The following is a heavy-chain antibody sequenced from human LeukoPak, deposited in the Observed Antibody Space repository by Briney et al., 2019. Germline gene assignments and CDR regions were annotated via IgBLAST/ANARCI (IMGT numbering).Heavy chain of an antibody. D-gene: IGHD1-1*01. J-gene: IGHJ4*02. Sequence: SETLSLTCAVYGGSFSGYYWSWIRQPPGRGLEWIGEINHSGSTNYNPSLKSRVTISVDTSKNQFSLKLSSVTAADTAVYYCARDSSWNDPYFDYWGQGTLVTVSS. CDR3: ARDSSWNDPYFDY. CDR2: INHSGST. V-gene: IGHV4-34*01. CDR1: GGSFSGYY.